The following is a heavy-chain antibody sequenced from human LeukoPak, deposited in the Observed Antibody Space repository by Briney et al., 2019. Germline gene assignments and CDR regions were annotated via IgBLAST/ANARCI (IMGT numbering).Heavy chain of an antibody. CDR2: IYYSGST. CDR1: GGSISSGGYY. J-gene: IGHJ4*02. V-gene: IGHV4-31*03. D-gene: IGHD6-19*01. Sequence: SETLSLTCTVSGGSISSGGYYWSWIRQHPGKGLEWIGYIYYSGSTYYNPSLKSRVTISVDTSKNQFSLKLSSVTAADTAVYYCARKRIAVAGTGFDYWGQGTLVTVSS. CDR3: ARKRIAVAGTGFDY.